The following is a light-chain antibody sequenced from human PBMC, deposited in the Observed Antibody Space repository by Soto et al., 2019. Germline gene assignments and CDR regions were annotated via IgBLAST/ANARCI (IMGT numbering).Light chain of an antibody. CDR3: QQYYSFPIT. V-gene: IGKV1D-8*01. CDR1: QGISSY. Sequence: VILMTQSPXXLXXXXGXXXXXXCRMSQGISSYLAWYQQKPGKAPELLIYAASTLQSGVPSRFSGSGSGTDFTLTISCLQSEDFATYYCQQYYSFPITFGQGTRLEIK. J-gene: IGKJ5*01. CDR2: AAS.